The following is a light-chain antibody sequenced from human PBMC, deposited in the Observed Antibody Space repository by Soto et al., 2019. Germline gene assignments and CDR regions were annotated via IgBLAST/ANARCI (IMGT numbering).Light chain of an antibody. Sequence: EIVLTQSPATLSLSPGEGATLYCRASQSVRSYLAWYQQKPGQAPRLLMYDASNRAAGIPPRFSGSGSGRDFTLTISSREPEDFGLYYCQQRSDWPRVTFGGGTKVEIK. CDR3: QQRSDWPRVT. V-gene: IGKV3-11*02. CDR1: QSVRSY. CDR2: DAS. J-gene: IGKJ4*01.